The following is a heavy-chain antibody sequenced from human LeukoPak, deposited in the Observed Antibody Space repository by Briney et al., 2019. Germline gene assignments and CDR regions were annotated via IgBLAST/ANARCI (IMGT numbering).Heavy chain of an antibody. D-gene: IGHD1-20*01. CDR1: GGSISSYY. J-gene: IGHJ6*03. Sequence: PSETLSLTCTVSGGSISSYYWSSIRQPPGKRLERIGYIYTSGRTNYYPSLKSQVTIPVDTAKNQYSLKLSSETAADTAVYYCARAITGTSLVGGYYYYYMDVWGKGATVTVSS. V-gene: IGHV4-4*09. CDR2: IYTSGRT. CDR3: ARAITGTSLVGGYYYYYMDV.